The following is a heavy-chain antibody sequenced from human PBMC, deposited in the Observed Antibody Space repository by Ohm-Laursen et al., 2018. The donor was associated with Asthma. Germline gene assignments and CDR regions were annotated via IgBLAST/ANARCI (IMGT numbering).Heavy chain of an antibody. CDR1: KFTFSNYA. Sequence: SLRLSCAASKFTFSNYAMHWVRQPPGKGLEWVSEISSTGGSTDYADSVKGRFTTSRDNSKSSMYLQMNSLRAEDTAVYYCAKGGLTYYNAMDVWGQGTTVTVSS. J-gene: IGHJ6*02. D-gene: IGHD4/OR15-4a*01. CDR3: AKGGLTYYNAMDV. V-gene: IGHV3-23*01. CDR2: ISSTGGST.